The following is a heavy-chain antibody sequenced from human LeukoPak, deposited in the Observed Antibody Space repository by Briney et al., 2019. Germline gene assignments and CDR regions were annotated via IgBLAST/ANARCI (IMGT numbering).Heavy chain of an antibody. D-gene: IGHD3-10*01. CDR2: INYSGST. Sequence: SETLSLTCTVSGGSISSGYYWGWIRQPPGKGLEWIGYINYSGSTNYSPSLKSRVTISVDTSKNQFSLKLSSVTAADTAVYYCARVPYGSGSYLFHWFDPWGQGTLVTVSS. CDR3: ARVPYGSGSYLFHWFDP. V-gene: IGHV4-61*01. CDR1: GGSISSGYY. J-gene: IGHJ5*02.